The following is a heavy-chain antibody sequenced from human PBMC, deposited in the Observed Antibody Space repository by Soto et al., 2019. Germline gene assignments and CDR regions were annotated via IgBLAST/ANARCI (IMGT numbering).Heavy chain of an antibody. CDR1: GFIFSSYG. CDR3: ARGPFGGIRGCDF. CDR2: IWHDGSSA. Sequence: QVQLVESGGGVVQPGRSLRLSCAAYGFIFSSYGMHWVRQAPGKGLEWVAIIWHDGSSAYYADSVKGRFTISRDNSRNILHLDMNSLRVDDTAVYYCARGPFGGIRGCDFWGQGTLVTVSS. D-gene: IGHD3-16*01. V-gene: IGHV3-33*01. J-gene: IGHJ4*02.